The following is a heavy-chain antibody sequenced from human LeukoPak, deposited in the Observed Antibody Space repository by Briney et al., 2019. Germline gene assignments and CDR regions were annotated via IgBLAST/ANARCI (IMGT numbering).Heavy chain of an antibody. CDR2: KNPNSGNT. V-gene: IGHV1-8*01. CDR3: ARGRYSSSWTTYYYYYMDV. CDR1: GYTFTSYD. J-gene: IGHJ6*03. Sequence: ASVKVSCKASGYTFTSYDINWVRQATGQGLEWMGSKNPNSGNTGYAQKFQGRVTMTRNTSISTAYMELSSLRSEDTAVYYCARGRYSSSWTTYYYYYMDVWGKGTTVTISS. D-gene: IGHD6-13*01.